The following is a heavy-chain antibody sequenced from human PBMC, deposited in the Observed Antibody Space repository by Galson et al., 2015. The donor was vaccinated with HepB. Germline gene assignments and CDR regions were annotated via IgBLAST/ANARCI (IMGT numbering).Heavy chain of an antibody. CDR3: AKGGTTASKNWFDP. J-gene: IGHJ5*02. D-gene: IGHD2/OR15-2a*01. V-gene: IGHV3-23*01. CDR1: GFSFNLYV. Sequence: SLRLSCAASGFSFNLYVLIWVRQAPGKGLEWVSSISGSGATTYYADSVKGRFTISRDNSKNTLYLQMDNLRVEDTALYYCAKGGTTASKNWFDPWGQGTLVTVSS. CDR2: ISGSGATT.